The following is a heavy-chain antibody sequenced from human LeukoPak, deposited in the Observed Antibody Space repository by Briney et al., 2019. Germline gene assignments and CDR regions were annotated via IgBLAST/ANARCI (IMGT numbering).Heavy chain of an antibody. J-gene: IGHJ6*02. D-gene: IGHD3-16*01. Sequence: PGGSLRLSCAASGFTFSSYWRNWARQAPGKGLEWVASINYNGNVNYYVDSVKGRFTISRDNAKNSLYLQMSNLRAEDTAVYFCARGGGLDVWGQGATVTVSS. CDR2: INYNGNVN. CDR3: ARGGGLDV. CDR1: GFTFSSYW. V-gene: IGHV3-7*03.